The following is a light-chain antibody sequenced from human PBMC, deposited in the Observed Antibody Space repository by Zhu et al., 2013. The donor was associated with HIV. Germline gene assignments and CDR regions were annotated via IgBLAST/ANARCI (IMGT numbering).Light chain of an antibody. J-gene: IGKJ4*01. CDR1: QSVSSK. V-gene: IGKV3D-15*01. Sequence: EIVMTQSPATLSVSPGERATLSCRASQSVSSKLAWYQQRPGQAPRLLIYAASTRATGIPGRFSGSGSGTEFTLTISSLQAEDFAIYYCQQYNNWPLTFGGGTKVEIK. CDR3: QQYNNWPLT. CDR2: AAS.